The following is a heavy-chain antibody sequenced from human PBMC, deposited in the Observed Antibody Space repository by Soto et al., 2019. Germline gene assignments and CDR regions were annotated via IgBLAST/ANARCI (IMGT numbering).Heavy chain of an antibody. J-gene: IGHJ6*02. CDR1: GYTFTSYA. Sequence: QVQLVQSGAEEKKPGASVKVSCKASGYTFTSYAMHWVRQAPGQRLEWMGWINAGNGNTKYSQKFQGRVTITRDTSASTAYMELSSLRSEDTAVYYCARYVFNSSPPWYYYYGMDVWGQGTTVTVSS. D-gene: IGHD6-6*01. CDR2: INAGNGNT. CDR3: ARYVFNSSPPWYYYYGMDV. V-gene: IGHV1-3*05.